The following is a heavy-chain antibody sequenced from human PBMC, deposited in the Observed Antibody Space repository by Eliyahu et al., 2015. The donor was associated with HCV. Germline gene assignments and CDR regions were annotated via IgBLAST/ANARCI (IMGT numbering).Heavy chain of an antibody. D-gene: IGHD4-17*01. CDR3: AKGTTVTPHSAFDI. CDR2: ISGSGGST. J-gene: IGHJ3*02. Sequence: SGFTFSSYAMSWVRQAPGKGLEWVSAISGSGGSTYYADSVKGRFTISRDNSKNTLYLQMNSLRAEDTAVYYCAKGTTVTPHSAFDIWGQGTMVTVSS. V-gene: IGHV3-23*01. CDR1: GFTFSSYA.